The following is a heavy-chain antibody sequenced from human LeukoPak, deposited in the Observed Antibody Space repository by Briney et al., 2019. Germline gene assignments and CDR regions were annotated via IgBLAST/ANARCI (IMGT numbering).Heavy chain of an antibody. D-gene: IGHD5-18*01. CDR3: ARDLGYSPNYYYYMDV. CDR1: GGSISSGGYY. Sequence: SETLSLTCTVSGGSISSGGYYWSWIRQPPGKGLEWIGYIYHSGSTYYNPSLKSRVTISVDRSKNQFSLKLSSVTAADTAVYYCARDLGYSPNYYYYMDVWGKGTTVTVSS. J-gene: IGHJ6*03. V-gene: IGHV4-30-2*01. CDR2: IYHSGST.